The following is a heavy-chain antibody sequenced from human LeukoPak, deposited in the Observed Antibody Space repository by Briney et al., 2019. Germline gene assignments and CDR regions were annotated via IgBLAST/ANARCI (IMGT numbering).Heavy chain of an antibody. Sequence: GGSLRLSCAASGFTFSSYWMSWVRQAPGKGLEWVANINQDGSEKNYVDSVKGRFTISRDNAKTSFYLQMNSLRAEDTAMYYCARSLWPEDYWGQGTPVTVSS. CDR3: ARSLWPEDY. J-gene: IGHJ4*02. CDR2: INQDGSEK. V-gene: IGHV3-7*02. CDR1: GFTFSSYW. D-gene: IGHD5-18*01.